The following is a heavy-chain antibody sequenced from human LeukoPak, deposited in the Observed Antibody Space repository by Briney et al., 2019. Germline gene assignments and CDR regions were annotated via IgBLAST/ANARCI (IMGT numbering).Heavy chain of an antibody. CDR2: INPNSGGT. V-gene: IGHV1-2*02. D-gene: IGHD2-21*01. Sequence: ASVKVSCKASGYTFTGYYMHWVRQAPGQGLEWMGWINPNSGGTNYAQKFQGRVTMTRDTSISTAYMELSRLRSDDTAVYYCAREYCGGDCYPGSLVDYWGQGTLVTVSS. J-gene: IGHJ4*02. CDR1: GYTFTGYY. CDR3: AREYCGGDCYPGSLVDY.